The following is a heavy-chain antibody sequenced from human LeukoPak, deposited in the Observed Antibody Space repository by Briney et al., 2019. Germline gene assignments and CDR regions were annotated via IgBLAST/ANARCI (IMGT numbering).Heavy chain of an antibody. Sequence: AGGSLRLSCAASGFTFSSYAMSWVRQTPEKGLEWVSVLHSGGGTFFADSVQGRFAISRGNSKNTVYLQMIGLRADDTAVYYCAREPTWHSPSQVDPWGQGTLVTVSS. CDR1: GFTFSSYA. J-gene: IGHJ5*02. CDR3: AREPTWHSPSQVDP. V-gene: IGHV3-66*01. D-gene: IGHD1-26*01. CDR2: LHSGGGT.